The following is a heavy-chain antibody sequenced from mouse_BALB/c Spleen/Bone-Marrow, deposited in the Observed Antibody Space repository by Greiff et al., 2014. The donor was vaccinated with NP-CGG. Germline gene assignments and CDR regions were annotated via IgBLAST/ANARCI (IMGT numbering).Heavy chain of an antibody. V-gene: IGHV2-9*02. D-gene: IGHD3-1*01. CDR3: ARDRGPPY. J-gene: IGHJ3*01. CDR2: IWAGGST. Sequence: QVQLKQSGPGLVAPSQSLSITFTVSGFSLTSYGVHWVRQPPGKGLEWLGVIWAGGSTNYNSALMSRLSISKDNSKSQVFLKMNSLQTDDTAMYYCARDRGPPYWGQGTLVTVSA. CDR1: GFSLTSYG.